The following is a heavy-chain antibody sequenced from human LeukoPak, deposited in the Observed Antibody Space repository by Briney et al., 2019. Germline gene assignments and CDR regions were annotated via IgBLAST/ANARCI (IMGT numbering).Heavy chain of an antibody. Sequence: GGSLRLSCAASGFIFDDYAMHWVRQAPGKGLEWVSGISWDSDSIDYADSVKGRFTISRDNAKNSLYLQMNSLRAEDMALYFCAKGGYDPDYYFDYWGQGTLVTVSS. CDR2: ISWDSDSI. CDR1: GFIFDDYA. J-gene: IGHJ4*02. CDR3: AKGGYDPDYYFDY. V-gene: IGHV3-9*03. D-gene: IGHD3-16*01.